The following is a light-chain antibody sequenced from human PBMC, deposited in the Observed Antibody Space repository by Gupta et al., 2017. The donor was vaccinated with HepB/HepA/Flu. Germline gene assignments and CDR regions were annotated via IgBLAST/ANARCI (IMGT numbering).Light chain of an antibody. CDR3: QVWDNSDNVI. V-gene: IGLV3-21*02. CDR2: DDS. CDR1: NTGFKS. Sequence: SSVLTQPPSVSGAPGETASIPCEGDNTGFKSVHWYQQKPGQAPVLVVHDDSARPSGIAGRFSGSNSRTTATLTISKVEAEDEDDYYWQVWDNSDNVIFGGGTKLTVL. J-gene: IGLJ2*01.